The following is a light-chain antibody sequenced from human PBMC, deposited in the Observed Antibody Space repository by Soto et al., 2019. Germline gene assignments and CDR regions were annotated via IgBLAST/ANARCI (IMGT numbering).Light chain of an antibody. Sequence: EIVLTQSPGTVSLSPGERATLSFMSSQSVSSIYFAWYQQKRGQAPRLLIYGVSSRATGIPDRFSGSGSGTDFTLTISRLEPGDSAVYYCEQYGSSPRTFGQGTKVHI. J-gene: IGKJ1*01. CDR1: QSVSSIY. CDR3: EQYGSSPRT. V-gene: IGKV3-20*01. CDR2: GVS.